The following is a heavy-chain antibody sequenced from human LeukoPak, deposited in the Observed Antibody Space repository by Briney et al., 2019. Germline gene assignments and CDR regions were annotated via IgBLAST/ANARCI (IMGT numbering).Heavy chain of an antibody. CDR3: ARTTYNWNDLTYYFDY. V-gene: IGHV4-31*11. CDR2: IYYSGSP. Sequence: SETLSLTCAVYGGSFSGYYWSWIRQHPGKGLEWIGYIYYSGSPYYNPSLRSRLPISVDTSKNQFSLKLSSVTAADTAVYYCARTTYNWNDLTYYFDYWGQGTLVTVSS. J-gene: IGHJ4*02. CDR1: GGSFSGYY. D-gene: IGHD1-20*01.